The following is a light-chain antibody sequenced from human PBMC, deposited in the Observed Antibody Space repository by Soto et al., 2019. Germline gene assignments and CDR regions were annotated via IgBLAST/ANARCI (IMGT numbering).Light chain of an antibody. Sequence: QSLMTQPASVSGSPGQSFTISCTGTGSDFGGNNYVSWYQQHPGTAPKLMISYVSNRPSGVPNRFSGSKSGNTASLSISGLQAEDEADYYCSSYTTATSTKLFGSGNKVTFL. CDR1: GSDFGGNNY. CDR2: YVS. J-gene: IGLJ1*01. CDR3: SSYTTATSTKL. V-gene: IGLV2-14*01.